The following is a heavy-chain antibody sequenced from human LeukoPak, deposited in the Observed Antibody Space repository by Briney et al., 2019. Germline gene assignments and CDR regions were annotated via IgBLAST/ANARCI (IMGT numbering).Heavy chain of an antibody. V-gene: IGHV4-4*02. D-gene: IGHD1-26*01. CDR1: GGSISSSNW. CDR2: IYHSGTT. Sequence: SGTLSLTCAVFGGSISSSNWWSWVRQPPGKGLEWIGEIYHSGTTNFNPSLKSRVTISVDKSKNQFSLKLSSVTAADTAVYYCARHYSGSYWGPLTPTYYFDYWGQGTLVTVSS. J-gene: IGHJ4*02. CDR3: ARHYSGSYWGPLTPTYYFDY.